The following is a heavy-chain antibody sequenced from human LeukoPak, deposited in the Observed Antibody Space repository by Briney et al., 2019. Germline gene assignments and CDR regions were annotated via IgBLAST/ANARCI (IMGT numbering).Heavy chain of an antibody. CDR1: GFTFSNAW. CDR3: TTDRWVVATIRCTSFDY. J-gene: IGHJ4*02. Sequence: GGSLRLSCAASGFTFSNAWMSWVRQAPGKGLEWVGRIKSKTDGGTTDYAAPVKGRFTISRDDSKNTLYLQMNSLKTEDTAVYYCTTDRWVVATIRCTSFDYWGQGTLVTVSS. CDR2: IKSKTDGGTT. V-gene: IGHV3-15*01. D-gene: IGHD5-24*01.